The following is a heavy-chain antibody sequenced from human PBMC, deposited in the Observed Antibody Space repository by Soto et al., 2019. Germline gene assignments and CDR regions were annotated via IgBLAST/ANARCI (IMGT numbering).Heavy chain of an antibody. V-gene: IGHV3-30*03. CDR2: ISYDGSNK. CDR1: GFTFSSYG. J-gene: IGHJ5*02. Sequence: ESGGGVVQPGRSLRLSCAASGFTFSSYGMHWVRQAPGKGLEWVAVISYDGSNKYYADSVKGRFTVARDNSKNTLYLQMNSLRAEDTDVYYCATPIWGEVWGNWFDPWGQGTLVTVSS. CDR3: ATPIWGEVWGNWFDP. D-gene: IGHD1-26*01.